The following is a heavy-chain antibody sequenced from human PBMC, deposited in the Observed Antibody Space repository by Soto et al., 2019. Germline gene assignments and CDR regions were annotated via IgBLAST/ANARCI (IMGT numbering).Heavy chain of an antibody. D-gene: IGHD3-9*01. J-gene: IGHJ6*02. V-gene: IGHV1-69*01. CDR1: GGTFSSYA. CDR2: IIPIFGTA. Sequence: QVQLVQSGAEVKKPGSSVKVSCKASGGTFSSYAISWVRQAPGQGLEWMGGIIPIFGTANYAQKFQGRVMIPAGESTRTGYMELGRLRSEDTAVYSCARGRLAVDMGSYGMDVWGQGTTVTV. CDR3: ARGRLAVDMGSYGMDV.